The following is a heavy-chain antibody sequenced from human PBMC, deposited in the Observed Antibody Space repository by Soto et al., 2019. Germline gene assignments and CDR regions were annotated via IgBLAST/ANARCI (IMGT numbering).Heavy chain of an antibody. CDR3: ARDRPKEAARPSYYYYGMDV. V-gene: IGHV3-21*01. Sequence: GGSLRLSCAASGFTFSSYSMNWVRQAPGKGLEWVSSISSSSSYIYYADSVKGRFTISRDNAKNSLYLQMNSLRAEDTAVYYCARDRPKEAARPSYYYYGMDVWGQGTTVTVSS. J-gene: IGHJ6*02. D-gene: IGHD6-6*01. CDR1: GFTFSSYS. CDR2: ISSSSSYI.